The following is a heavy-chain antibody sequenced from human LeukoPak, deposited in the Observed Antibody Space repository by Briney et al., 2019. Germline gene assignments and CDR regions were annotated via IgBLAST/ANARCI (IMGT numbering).Heavy chain of an antibody. J-gene: IGHJ3*02. CDR1: GGTFNNYA. Sequence: GASVKVSCKASGGTFNNYAISWVRQAPGQGLEWMGGTLPFSGTANYGQKFQDRVTITTDESTSTVRMELSSLRSEDTAVYYCARDWEYCSSTNCYNAFDIWGQGTIVTVSS. CDR2: TLPFSGTA. D-gene: IGHD2-2*02. CDR3: ARDWEYCSSTNCYNAFDI. V-gene: IGHV1-69*05.